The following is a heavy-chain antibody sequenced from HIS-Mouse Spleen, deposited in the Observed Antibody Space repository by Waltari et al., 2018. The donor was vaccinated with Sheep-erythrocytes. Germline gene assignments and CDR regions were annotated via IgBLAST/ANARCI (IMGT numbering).Heavy chain of an antibody. J-gene: IGHJ3*02. D-gene: IGHD6-19*01. Sequence: QVQLQQWGAGLLKPSETLSLTCAVYGGSFSGYYWSWIRQPPGKGLEWIGEINHSGRTNYNPSLQSRVTISVDTSKNQFSLKLSSVTAADTAVYYCALSVDLAGAFDIWGQGTMVTVSS. CDR1: GGSFSGYY. V-gene: IGHV4-34*01. CDR3: ALSVDLAGAFDI. CDR2: INHSGRT.